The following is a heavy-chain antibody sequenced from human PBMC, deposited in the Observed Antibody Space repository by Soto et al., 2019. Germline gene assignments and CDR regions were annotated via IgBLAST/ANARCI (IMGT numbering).Heavy chain of an antibody. CDR3: ARGPLIDY. CDR1: GGSFSDYS. V-gene: IGHV4-34*01. Sequence: SETLSLTCAVYGGSFSDYSWTWIRQPPGKGLEWIGEINHSGSTYYNPSLKSRVTISVDTSKNQFSLKLSSVTAADTAVYYCARGPLIDYWGQGTLVTVSS. J-gene: IGHJ4*02. CDR2: INHSGST.